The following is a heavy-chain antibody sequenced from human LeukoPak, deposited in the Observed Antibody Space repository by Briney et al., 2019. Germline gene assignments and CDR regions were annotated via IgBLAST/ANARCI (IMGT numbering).Heavy chain of an antibody. D-gene: IGHD7-27*01. CDR1: GFTFSSYA. CDR3: AKVYRIWGRTGDAAFDY. J-gene: IGHJ4*02. CDR2: IRYDGSNK. Sequence: GRTLRLSCAASGFTFSSYAMHWVRQAPGKGLEWVAFIRYDGSNKYYADSVKGRFTISRDNSKNTLYLQMNSLRAEDTAVYYCAKVYRIWGRTGDAAFDYWGQGTLVTVSS. V-gene: IGHV3-30*02.